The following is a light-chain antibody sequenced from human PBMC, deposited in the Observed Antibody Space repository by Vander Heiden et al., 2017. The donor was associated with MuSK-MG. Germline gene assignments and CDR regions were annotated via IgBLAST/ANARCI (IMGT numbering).Light chain of an antibody. CDR2: WAS. Sequence: DIVMTQSPDSLPVCLGGRATSNCKTSQSLVRNDNSKDFLAWYHQKPGQPPRLLMSWASTRASGVPDRFSGSGSGTDFTLTISSLEAEDVAVYYCHQVLTALRTFGHGTKVEIK. J-gene: IGKJ1*01. CDR3: HQVLTALRT. CDR1: QSLVRNDNSKDF. V-gene: IGKV4-1*01.